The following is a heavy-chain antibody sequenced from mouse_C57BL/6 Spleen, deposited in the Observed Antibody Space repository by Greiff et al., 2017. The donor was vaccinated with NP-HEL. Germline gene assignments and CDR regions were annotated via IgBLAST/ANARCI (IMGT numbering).Heavy chain of an antibody. V-gene: IGHV1-54*01. J-gene: IGHJ2*01. Sequence: QVQLQQSGAELVRPGTSVKVSCKASGYAFTNYLIEWVKQRPGQGLEWIGVINPGSGGTNYNEKFKGKATLTADKSSSTAYMQLSSLTSEDSAVYFCARKEELGCFDYWGQGTTLTVSS. CDR1: GYAFTNYL. CDR2: INPGSGGT. CDR3: ARKEELGCFDY. D-gene: IGHD4-1*01.